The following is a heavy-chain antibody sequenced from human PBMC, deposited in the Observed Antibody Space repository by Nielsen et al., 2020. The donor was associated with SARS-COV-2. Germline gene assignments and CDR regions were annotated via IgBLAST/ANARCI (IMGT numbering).Heavy chain of an antibody. D-gene: IGHD3-10*01. J-gene: IGHJ4*02. CDR2: IRSTAYGGTT. Sequence: GESLKISCTASGFTFGDYAMSWVRQAPGKGLEWVGFIRSTAYGGTTEYAASVKGRLTISRDDSKSIAYLQMSSLKTEDTAVYYCTRGPSYFDYWGQGTLVTVSS. V-gene: IGHV3-49*04. CDR3: TRGPSYFDY. CDR1: GFTFGDYA.